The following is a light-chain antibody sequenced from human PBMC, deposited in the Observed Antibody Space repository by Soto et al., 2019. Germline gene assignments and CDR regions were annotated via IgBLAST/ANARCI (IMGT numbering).Light chain of an antibody. CDR2: SND. J-gene: IGLJ1*01. Sequence: QSVLTQPTSASCTPGQRVTISCSGSSFNIGTYNVNWYQQLPGTAPKLLVYSNDQRPSGVPDRFSGSKSGTSASLAISGLASDDEADYYCAAWDDSLNSYVFGIGTKLTVL. CDR3: AAWDDSLNSYV. V-gene: IGLV1-44*01. CDR1: SFNIGTYN.